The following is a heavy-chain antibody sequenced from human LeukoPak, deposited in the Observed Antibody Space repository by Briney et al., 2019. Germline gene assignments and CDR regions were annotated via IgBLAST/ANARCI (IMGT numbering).Heavy chain of an antibody. D-gene: IGHD6-19*01. CDR1: GFTFSSYS. J-gene: IGHJ4*02. V-gene: IGHV3-48*04. CDR3: ASRSGSGWFHFDY. CDR2: ISSSGRTK. Sequence: GGSLRLSCAASGFTFSSYSMNWVRQAPGKGLEWVSYISSSGRTKHYADSVRGRFTISRDNAKNSLYLQMNSLRAEDTAVYYCASRSGSGWFHFDYWGQGTLVTVSS.